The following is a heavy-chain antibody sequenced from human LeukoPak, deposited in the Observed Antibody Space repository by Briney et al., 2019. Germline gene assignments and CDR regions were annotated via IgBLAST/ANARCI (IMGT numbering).Heavy chain of an antibody. J-gene: IGHJ4*02. CDR3: ARAPLQYWAPYRIDY. CDR1: GYTFTGYY. Sequence: ASVKVSCKASGYTFTGYYMHWVRQAPGQGLEWMGWINPNSGGTNYAQKLQGRVTMTRDTSISTAYMELSRLRSDDTAVYYCARAPLQYWAPYRIDYWGQGTLVTVSS. D-gene: IGHD4-11*01. CDR2: INPNSGGT. V-gene: IGHV1-2*02.